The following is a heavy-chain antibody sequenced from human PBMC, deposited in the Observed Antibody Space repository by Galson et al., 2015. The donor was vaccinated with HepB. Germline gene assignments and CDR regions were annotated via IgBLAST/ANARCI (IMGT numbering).Heavy chain of an antibody. CDR1: GFTFSDYY. V-gene: IGHV3-11*06. D-gene: IGHD3-22*01. CDR2: ISSSSSYT. CDR3: ARRFDSSGYHYGTLDY. J-gene: IGHJ4*02. Sequence: SLRLSCAASGFTFSDYYMSWIRQAPGKGLEWVSYISSSSSYTNYADSVKGRFTISRDNAKNSLYLQMNSLRAEDTAVYYCARRFDSSGYHYGTLDYWGQGTLVTVSS.